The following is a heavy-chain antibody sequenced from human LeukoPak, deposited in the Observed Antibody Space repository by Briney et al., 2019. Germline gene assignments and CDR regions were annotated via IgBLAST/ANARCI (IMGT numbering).Heavy chain of an antibody. CDR3: AKLTFDWLLGPFDY. CDR2: ISGSGGST. CDR1: GFTFSSYA. Sequence: GGSLRPSCAASGFTFSSYAMSWVRQAPGKGLEWVSAISGSGGSTYYADSVKGRFTISRDNSKNTLYLQMNSLRAEDTAVYYCAKLTFDWLLGPFDYWGQGTLVTVSS. D-gene: IGHD3-9*01. J-gene: IGHJ4*02. V-gene: IGHV3-23*01.